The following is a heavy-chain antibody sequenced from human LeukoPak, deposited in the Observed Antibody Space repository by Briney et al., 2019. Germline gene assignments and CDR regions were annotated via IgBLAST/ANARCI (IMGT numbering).Heavy chain of an antibody. Sequence: GGSLRLSCAASGFTVSSNYMSWVRQAPGKGLEWVSVICSGGSTYYADSVKGRFTISRDNSKNTLYLQMNSLRAEDTAVYYCARARRWGDYFDYWGQGTLVTVSS. D-gene: IGHD3-16*01. J-gene: IGHJ4*02. CDR1: GFTVSSNY. CDR2: ICSGGST. V-gene: IGHV3-53*01. CDR3: ARARRWGDYFDY.